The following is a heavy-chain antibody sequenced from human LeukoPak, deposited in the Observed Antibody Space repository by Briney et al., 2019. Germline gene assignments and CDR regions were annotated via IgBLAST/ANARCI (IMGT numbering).Heavy chain of an antibody. D-gene: IGHD4/OR15-4a*01. J-gene: IGHJ4*02. CDR1: GGTFSSYA. Sequence: SVKVSCKASGGTFSSYAISWVRQAPGQGLEWMGRIIPIFGTANYAQKFQGRVTITTDESTSTAYMELSSLRSDDTSVYCCARVRLGYGGYFDYWGQGTLVTVSS. V-gene: IGHV1-69*05. CDR2: IIPIFGTA. CDR3: ARVRLGYGGYFDY.